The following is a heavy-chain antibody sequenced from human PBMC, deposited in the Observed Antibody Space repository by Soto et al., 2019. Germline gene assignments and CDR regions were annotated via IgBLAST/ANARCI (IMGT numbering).Heavy chain of an antibody. CDR3: ARYLSECLELLSPRAFEI. J-gene: IGHJ3*02. D-gene: IGHD1-7*01. CDR2: ISAYNGNT. Sequence: ASVKVSRKASGYTFTSYRISRVLLAPGKGLEWMGWISAYNGNTNYAQKLQGRVTMTTDTSTSTAYMELRSLRSDDTAVYYCARYLSECLELLSPRAFEIWGKGTMVT. V-gene: IGHV1-18*01. CDR1: GYTFTSYR.